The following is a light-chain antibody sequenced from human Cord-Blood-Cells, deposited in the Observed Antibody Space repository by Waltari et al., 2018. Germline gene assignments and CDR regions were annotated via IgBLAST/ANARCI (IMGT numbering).Light chain of an antibody. CDR1: SSTIGAGYD. V-gene: IGLV1-40*01. J-gene: IGLJ2*01. CDR3: QSYDSSLSGSV. Sequence: QSVLTQPPSVSGAPGPRVTISCTGSSSTIGAGYDVHWYPQLPGTATKLLLYGNSNRPSGVPDRFSGSKSGTSASLAITGLQAEDEADYYCQSYDSSLSGSVFGGGTKLTVL. CDR2: GNS.